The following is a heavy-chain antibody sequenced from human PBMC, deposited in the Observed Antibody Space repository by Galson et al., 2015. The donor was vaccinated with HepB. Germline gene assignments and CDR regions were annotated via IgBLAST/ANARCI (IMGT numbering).Heavy chain of an antibody. CDR1: GFTFSSYW. CDR2: INQDGSEK. D-gene: IGHD3-10*01. Sequence: SLRLSSADSGFTFSSYWMSWVRQAPGKGLEWVANINQDGSEKYYVDSVKGRFTISRDNAKNSLYLQMNSLRAEDTAVYYCASAHRSGSYAFDFWGQVTLVTVSS. V-gene: IGHV3-7*03. J-gene: IGHJ4*02. CDR3: ASAHRSGSYAFDF.